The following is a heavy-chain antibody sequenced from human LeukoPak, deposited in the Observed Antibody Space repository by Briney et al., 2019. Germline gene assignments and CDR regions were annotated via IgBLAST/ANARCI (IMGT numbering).Heavy chain of an antibody. Sequence: SGRSLRLSCAASGFPFSNYGMHWVRQAPGKGLEWVAVISADGIDKYYADSVKGRFTISRDNSKNTLYLQMSSLRPEDTAVYYCAKDKGREGDYWGQGNLVTVSS. V-gene: IGHV3-30*18. CDR2: ISADGIDK. CDR3: AKDKGREGDY. CDR1: GFPFSNYG. J-gene: IGHJ4*02.